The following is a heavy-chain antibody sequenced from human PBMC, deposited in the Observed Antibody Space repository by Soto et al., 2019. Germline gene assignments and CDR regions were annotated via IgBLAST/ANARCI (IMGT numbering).Heavy chain of an antibody. D-gene: IGHD5-12*01. J-gene: IGHJ4*02. CDR2: ISYDGSNK. CDR3: AKGGNGYDLGDY. CDR1: GFTFSSYG. Sequence: QVQLVESGGGVVQPGRSLRLSCAASGFTFSSYGMHWVRQAPGKGLEWVAVISYDGSNKYYADSVKGRFTISRDNSKNTLYLQMNSLRAEDTAVYYCAKGGNGYDLGDYWGQGTPVTVSS. V-gene: IGHV3-30*18.